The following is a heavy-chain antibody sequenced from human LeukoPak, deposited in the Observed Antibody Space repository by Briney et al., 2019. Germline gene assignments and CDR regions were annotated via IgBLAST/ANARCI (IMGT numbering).Heavy chain of an antibody. CDR2: IYSSGSN. J-gene: IGHJ4*02. Sequence: SETLSLTCTVSGGSISGYFWSWIRQPAGKGLEWIGRIYSSGSNNYNPSLKSRGTMSLDTSKNHFSLNLTSVTAADTAVYYCAREPTSGREPTSGRPLAYWGQGTLVTVSS. CDR3: AREPTSGREPTSGRPLAY. CDR1: GGSISGYF. V-gene: IGHV4-4*07. D-gene: IGHD5-12*01.